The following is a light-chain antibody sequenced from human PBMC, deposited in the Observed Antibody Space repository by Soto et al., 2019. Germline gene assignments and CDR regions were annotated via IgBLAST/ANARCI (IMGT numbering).Light chain of an antibody. CDR1: QSISSW. CDR2: KAP. Sequence: DIQMTQSPSTLSASVGDRVTITCRASQSISSWLAWYQQKPGKAPKLLIYKAPSLESGVPSRFSGSGSGTEFTLTISSLQPDDFATYYCQQYNSYSWTFGQGTKVDIK. CDR3: QQYNSYSWT. V-gene: IGKV1-5*03. J-gene: IGKJ1*01.